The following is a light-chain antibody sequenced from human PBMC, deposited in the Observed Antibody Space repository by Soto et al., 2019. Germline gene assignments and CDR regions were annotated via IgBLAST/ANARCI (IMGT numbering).Light chain of an antibody. CDR2: GAS. J-gene: IGKJ5*01. CDR1: QSVSSN. Sequence: EIMMTQSPATLSVSPGERATLSFRASQSVSSNLAWYQQKPGQAPRLLIYGASTRATGIPARFSGSGSGTEFTLTISSLQSEDFAVYYCQQYNNWTPYTFGQGTRLEIK. CDR3: QQYNNWTPYT. V-gene: IGKV3-15*01.